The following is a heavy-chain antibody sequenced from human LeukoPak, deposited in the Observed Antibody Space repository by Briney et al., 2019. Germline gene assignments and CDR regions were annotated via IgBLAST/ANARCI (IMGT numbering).Heavy chain of an antibody. V-gene: IGHV1-69*05. CDR2: IIPIFGTA. J-gene: IGHJ4*02. Sequence: ASVKVSCKASGGTFSSYAISWVRQAPGQELEWMGGIIPIFGTANYAQKFQGRVTITTDESTSTAYMELSSLRSEDTAVYYCASRGEYSSFDYWGQGTLVTVSS. D-gene: IGHD6-6*01. CDR1: GGTFSSYA. CDR3: ASRGEYSSFDY.